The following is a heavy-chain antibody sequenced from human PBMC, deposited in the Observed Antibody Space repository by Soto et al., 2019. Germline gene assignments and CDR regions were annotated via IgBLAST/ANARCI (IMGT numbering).Heavy chain of an antibody. CDR2: IYYSGST. D-gene: IGHD4-17*01. CDR1: GGSISSGGYY. J-gene: IGHJ3*02. V-gene: IGHV4-31*03. Sequence: PSETLSLTCTVSGGSISSGGYYWSWIRQHPGKGLEWIGYIYYSGSTYYNPSLKSRVTISVDTSKNQFSLKLSSVTAADTAVYYCARDRLRADAFDIWGQGTMVTVS. CDR3: ARDRLRADAFDI.